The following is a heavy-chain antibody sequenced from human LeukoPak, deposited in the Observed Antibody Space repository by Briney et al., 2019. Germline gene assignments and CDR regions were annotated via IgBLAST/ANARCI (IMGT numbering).Heavy chain of an antibody. CDR2: IYYSGST. J-gene: IGHJ4*02. CDR1: GGSISSYY. D-gene: IGHD3-10*01. CDR3: AREPHYGSGSYSFDY. Sequence: SETLSLTCTVSGGSISSYYWSWIRQPPGKGLEWIGYIYYSGSTNYNPSLKSRVTISVDASKNQFSLKLSSVTAADTAVYYCAREPHYGSGSYSFDYWGQGTLVTVSS. V-gene: IGHV4-59*01.